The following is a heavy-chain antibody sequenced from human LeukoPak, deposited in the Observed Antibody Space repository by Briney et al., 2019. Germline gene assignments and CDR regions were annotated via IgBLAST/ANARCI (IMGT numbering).Heavy chain of an antibody. CDR3: AREQSGTRGWYTVDY. V-gene: IGHV3-23*01. Sequence: GGSLRLSCAPPGFTFSTYAITWVRQGPGKGLEWVSAIRPAGDRTYYANSVRGRFTISRDNSKDTVYLQINGLRVEDTAVYYCAREQSGTRGWYTVDYWGQGTLVTVSS. D-gene: IGHD6-19*01. CDR2: IRPAGDRT. J-gene: IGHJ4*02. CDR1: GFTFSTYA.